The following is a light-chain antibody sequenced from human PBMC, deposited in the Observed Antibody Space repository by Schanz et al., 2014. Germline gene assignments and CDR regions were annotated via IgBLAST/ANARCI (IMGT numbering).Light chain of an antibody. Sequence: DIVMTQSPDSLAVSLGERATIHCKSSQSVLYSSTNKNYLAWYQQKPGQPPKLLIYWASTRESGVPDRFSGSGSGTDFTLTISSLQAEDVAVYYCQQYYSPPYTFGQGTRLESK. J-gene: IGKJ2*01. CDR2: WAS. CDR3: QQYYSPPYT. V-gene: IGKV4-1*01. CDR1: QSVLYSSTNKNY.